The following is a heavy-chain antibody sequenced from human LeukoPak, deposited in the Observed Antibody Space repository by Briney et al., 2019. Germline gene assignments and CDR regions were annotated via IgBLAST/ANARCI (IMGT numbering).Heavy chain of an antibody. D-gene: IGHD3-22*01. V-gene: IGHV4-31*03. CDR3: ARDLDSSGYKWFDP. J-gene: IGHJ5*02. CDR1: GGSISSGGYY. Sequence: SETLSLTCTVSGGSISSGGYYWSWIRQHPGKGLEWIGYIYYSGSTYYNPSLKSRVTISVDTSKNQFSLKPSSVTAADTAVYYCARDLDSSGYKWFDPWGQGTLVTVSS. CDR2: IYYSGST.